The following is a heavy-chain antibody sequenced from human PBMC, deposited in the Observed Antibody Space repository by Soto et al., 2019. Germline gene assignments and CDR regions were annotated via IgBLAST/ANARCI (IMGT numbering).Heavy chain of an antibody. CDR3: ARRESGIAAGRDSGMDV. CDR1: GGTFSSYA. Sequence: QVQLVQSGAEVKKPGSSVKVSCKASGGTFSSYAISWVRQAPGQGLEWMGGIIPIFGTANYAQKFQGRVTITADESTSTAYREQSSLRSEDTAVYYCARRESGIAAGRDSGMDVWGQGTTVTVSS. D-gene: IGHD6-13*01. V-gene: IGHV1-69*12. J-gene: IGHJ6*02. CDR2: IIPIFGTA.